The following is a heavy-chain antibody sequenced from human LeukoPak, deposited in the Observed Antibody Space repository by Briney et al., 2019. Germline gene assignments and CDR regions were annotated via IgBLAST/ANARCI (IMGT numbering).Heavy chain of an antibody. J-gene: IGHJ4*02. CDR1: GFTFSSYS. CDR3: AKGGYSGYVYCFDY. Sequence: GGSLRLSCAASGFTFSSYSMNWVRQAPGKGLEWVSVISGSGGSTDYADSVKGRFTISRDNSKNTLYLQMNSLRDEDTSVYYCAKGGYSGYVYCFDYWGQGTLVTVSS. CDR2: ISGSGGST. V-gene: IGHV3-23*01. D-gene: IGHD5-12*01.